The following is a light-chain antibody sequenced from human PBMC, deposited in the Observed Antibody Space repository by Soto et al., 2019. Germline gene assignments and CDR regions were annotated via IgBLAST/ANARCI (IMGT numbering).Light chain of an antibody. Sequence: QSVLTQSSSASASLGSSVKLTCTLSSGHSSYIIAWHQQQPGKAPRYLMKLEGSGSYNKGSGVPDRFSGSSSGADRYLTISNLPFEDDADYYCETWDSNTWVFGGGTKPTVL. J-gene: IGLJ3*02. V-gene: IGLV4-60*02. CDR1: SGHSSYI. CDR3: ETWDSNTWV. CDR2: LEGSGSY.